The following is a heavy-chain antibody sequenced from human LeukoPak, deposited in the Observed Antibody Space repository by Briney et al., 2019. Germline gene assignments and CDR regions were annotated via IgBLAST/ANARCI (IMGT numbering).Heavy chain of an antibody. D-gene: IGHD3-16*01. J-gene: IGHJ4*02. CDR2: IWNAGTNT. CDR1: GFSFSTYG. CDR3: AGDTPPGGDYYFDY. V-gene: IGHV3-33*01. Sequence: GGSLRLSCAASGFSFSTYGMHWVRQGPGKGLEWVALIWNAGTNTYYADSVKGRFTISRDNSKNTLYLQMNSLRAEDTAVYYCAGDTPPGGDYYFDYWGQGTLVIVSS.